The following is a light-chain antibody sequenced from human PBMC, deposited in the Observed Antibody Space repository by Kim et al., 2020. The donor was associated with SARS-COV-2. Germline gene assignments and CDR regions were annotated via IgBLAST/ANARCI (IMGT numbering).Light chain of an antibody. Sequence: QTATIPGSGENLANNYVWWYLQKACQSPVLVMHQDARRPAGIPERCSGSNSGTTATLTISGTQPLDEGDYYCQAWDSNIVIFGGGTQLTVL. V-gene: IGLV3-1*01. CDR2: QDA. CDR3: QAWDSNIVI. J-gene: IGLJ2*01. CDR1: NLANNY.